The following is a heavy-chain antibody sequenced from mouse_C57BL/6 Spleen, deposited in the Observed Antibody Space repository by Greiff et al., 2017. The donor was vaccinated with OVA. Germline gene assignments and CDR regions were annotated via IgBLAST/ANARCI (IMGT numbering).Heavy chain of an antibody. CDR1: GFTFSDYG. CDR3: ARRLTGGGPWFAY. V-gene: IGHV5-17*01. D-gene: IGHD6-1*01. CDR2: ISSGSSTI. J-gene: IGHJ3*01. Sequence: EVMLVESGGGLVKPGGSLKLSCAASGFTFSDYGMHWVRQAPEKGLEWVAYISSGSSTIYYADTVKGRFTISRDNAKNTLFLQMTSLRSEDTAMCYCARRLTGGGPWFAYWGEGTLGTVSA.